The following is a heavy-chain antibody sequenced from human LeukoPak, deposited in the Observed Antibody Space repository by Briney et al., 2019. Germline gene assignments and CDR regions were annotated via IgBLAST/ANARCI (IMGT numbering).Heavy chain of an antibody. Sequence: ASVKVSCKASGGTFSSYAISWVRQAPGQGLEWMGRIIPIFGIANYAQKFQGRVTITADKSTSTAYMELSSLRSEDTAVYYCVMVAATGDAFDIWGQGTMVTVSS. CDR3: VMVAATGDAFDI. D-gene: IGHD2-15*01. V-gene: IGHV1-69*04. J-gene: IGHJ3*02. CDR2: IIPIFGIA. CDR1: GGTFSSYA.